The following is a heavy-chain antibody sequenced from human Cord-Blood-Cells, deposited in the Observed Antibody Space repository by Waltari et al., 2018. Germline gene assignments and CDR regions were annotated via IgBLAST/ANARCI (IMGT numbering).Heavy chain of an antibody. CDR3: AKAAYCSGGSCYLYFDY. V-gene: IGHV3-23*01. Sequence: FTISRDNSKNTLYLQMNSLRAEDTAVYYCAKAAYCSGGSCYLYFDYWGQGTLVTVSS. D-gene: IGHD2-15*01. J-gene: IGHJ4*02.